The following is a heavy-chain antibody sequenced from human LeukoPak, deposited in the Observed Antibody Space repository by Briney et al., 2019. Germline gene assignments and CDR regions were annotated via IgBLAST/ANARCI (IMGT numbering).Heavy chain of an antibody. V-gene: IGHV1-2*02. CDR3: ARNSGNYRREYFDY. CDR2: INPNSGGT. J-gene: IGHJ4*02. D-gene: IGHD1-26*01. Sequence: ASVKVSCKASGYTFTGCYMHWVRQAPGQGLEWMGWINPNSGGTNYAQKFQGRVTMTRDTSISTAYMELSRLRSDDTAMYYCARNSGNYRREYFDYWGQGTLVTVSS. CDR1: GYTFTGCY.